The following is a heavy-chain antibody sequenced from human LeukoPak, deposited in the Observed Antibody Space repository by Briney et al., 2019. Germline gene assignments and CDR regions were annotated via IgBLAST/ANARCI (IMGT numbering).Heavy chain of an antibody. D-gene: IGHD3-22*01. CDR3: ARALSYHDSSGYYYDY. CDR2: ISSSGSTI. Sequence: GGSLRLSCAASGFTFSDYYMSWIRQAPGKGLEWVSCISSSGSTIYYADSAKGRFTISRDNAKNSLYLQMNSLRAEDTAVYYCARALSYHDSSGYYYDYWGQGTLVTVSS. CDR1: GFTFSDYY. V-gene: IGHV3-11*04. J-gene: IGHJ4*02.